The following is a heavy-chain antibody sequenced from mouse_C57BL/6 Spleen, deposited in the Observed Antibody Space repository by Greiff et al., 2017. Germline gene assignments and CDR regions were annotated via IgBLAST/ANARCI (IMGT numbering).Heavy chain of an antibody. J-gene: IGHJ3*01. CDR1: GYTFTDYN. CDR2: INPNNGGT. Sequence: SGHELVKPGASVKMSCKASGYTFTDYNMHWVKQSHGKSLEWIGYINPNNGGTSYNQKFKGKATLTVNKSSSTAYMELRSLTSEDSAVYYCASRAAQAPFAYWGQGTLVTVSA. V-gene: IGHV1-22*01. D-gene: IGHD3-2*02. CDR3: ASRAAQAPFAY.